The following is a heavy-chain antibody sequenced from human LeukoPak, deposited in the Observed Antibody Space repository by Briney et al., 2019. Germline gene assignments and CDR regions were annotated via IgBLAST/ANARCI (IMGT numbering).Heavy chain of an antibody. J-gene: IGHJ4*02. CDR2: ISSSSYI. D-gene: IGHD6-19*01. V-gene: IGHV3-21*01. Sequence: GGSLRLFCAASGFTFSSYSMNWVRQAPGKGLEWVSSISSSSYIYYADSVKGRFTISRDNAKNSLYLQMNSLRAEDTAVYYCARVRQWLTYYFDYWGQGTLVTVSS. CDR3: ARVRQWLTYYFDY. CDR1: GFTFSSYS.